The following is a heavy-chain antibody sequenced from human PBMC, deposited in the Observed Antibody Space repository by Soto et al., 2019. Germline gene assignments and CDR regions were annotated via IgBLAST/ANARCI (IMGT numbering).Heavy chain of an antibody. CDR2: VYYAGTT. CDR3: ARLGAYYQALDS. V-gene: IGHV4-59*08. Sequence: QIQLQESGPGLVKPSETLSLSCTVSDGSITPNYYTWVRQPPGKGLEWIGYVYYAGTTTYNPSLTRRVSISIDTSKNEVSLKRSSVTAADTAVYYCARLGAYYQALDSWGQGTLVTVSS. D-gene: IGHD3-22*01. J-gene: IGHJ4*02. CDR1: DGSITPNY.